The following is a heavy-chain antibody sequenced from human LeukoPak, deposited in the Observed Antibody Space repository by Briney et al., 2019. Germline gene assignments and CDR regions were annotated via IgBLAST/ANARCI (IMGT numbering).Heavy chain of an antibody. CDR1: GFTFSTYG. Sequence: GGSLRLSCAASGFTFSTYGMHWVRQAPDKGLEWVAFIRYDGSRKYLADSVKGRFTISRDNSKNTLYLQMNNLRAEDTAVYYCAKDSTGITTVTGDGYWGQGTLVTVSS. V-gene: IGHV3-30*02. CDR2: IRYDGSRK. D-gene: IGHD4-17*01. CDR3: AKDSTGITTVTGDGY. J-gene: IGHJ4*02.